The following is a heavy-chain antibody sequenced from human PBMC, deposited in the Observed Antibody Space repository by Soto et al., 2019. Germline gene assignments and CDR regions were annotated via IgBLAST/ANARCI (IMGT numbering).Heavy chain of an antibody. V-gene: IGHV3-23*01. CDR3: AKDSGSYYYFDY. J-gene: IGHJ4*02. CDR2: ISGSGGST. CDR1: GFTFSSYA. D-gene: IGHD1-26*01. Sequence: GGSLRLSCAASGFTFSSYAMSWVLQAPGKGLEWVSAISGSGGSTYYADSVKGRFTISRDNSKNTLYLQMNSLRAEDTAVYYCAKDSGSYYYFDYWGQGTLVTVS.